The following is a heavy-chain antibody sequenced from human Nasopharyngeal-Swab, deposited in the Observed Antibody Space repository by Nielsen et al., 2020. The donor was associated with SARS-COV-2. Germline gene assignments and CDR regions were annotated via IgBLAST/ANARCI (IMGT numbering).Heavy chain of an antibody. CDR3: ARGRGGSYFSNFEY. CDR1: GFTFSSYA. D-gene: IGHD1-26*01. J-gene: IGHJ4*02. V-gene: IGHV3-30-3*01. CDR2: ISYDGSNK. Sequence: GESLKISCAAPGFTFSSYAMHWVRQAPGRGLEWVAVISYDGSNKYYADSVKGRFTISRDNSKNTLYLQMNSLRGEDTAVYYCARGRGGSYFSNFEYWGQGTLVTVSS.